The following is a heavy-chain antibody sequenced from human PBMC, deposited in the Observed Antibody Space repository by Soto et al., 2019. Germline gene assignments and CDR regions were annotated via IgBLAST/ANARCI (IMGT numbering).Heavy chain of an antibody. CDR3: PRDPRMVVEGSHGMDV. J-gene: IGHJ6*02. Sequence: GGSLRLSCAASGFTFSSYSMNWVRQAPGKGLEWVSSISSSSSYIYYADSVKGRFTISRDNAKNSLYLQMNSLRAEDTAVYYCPRDPRMVVEGSHGMDVWAQGTTVTVSS. D-gene: IGHD2-15*01. CDR1: GFTFSSYS. V-gene: IGHV3-21*01. CDR2: ISSSSSYI.